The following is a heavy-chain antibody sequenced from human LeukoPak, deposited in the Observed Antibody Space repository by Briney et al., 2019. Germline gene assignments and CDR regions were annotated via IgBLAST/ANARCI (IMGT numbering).Heavy chain of an antibody. CDR2: ISHSGTT. J-gene: IGHJ4*02. D-gene: IGHD1-26*01. CDR1: GGSISSYS. Sequence: SETLSLTCIVSGGSISSYSWNWIRQSPGKGLEWVGYISHSGTTSYNSSLKSRVTISVDTPKNQFSLKLKSVTASDTAVYYCARHYVFVSGGSSFDYWGLGILVTVSS. V-gene: IGHV4-59*08. CDR3: ARHYVFVSGGSSFDY.